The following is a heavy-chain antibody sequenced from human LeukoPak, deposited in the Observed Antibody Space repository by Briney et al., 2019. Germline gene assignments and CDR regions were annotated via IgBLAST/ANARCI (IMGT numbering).Heavy chain of an antibody. CDR2: IYYRGST. CDR1: GGSISSSPCY. CDR3: ARHYLSDGILSTFDP. J-gene: IGHJ5*02. D-gene: IGHD2-2*01. V-gene: IGHV4-39*01. Sequence: PSETLSLTCTVSGGSISSSPCYWGWIRQPPGKGLEWIGTIYYRGSTYSNPSLNSRVTISLDTSKNQFSLRLRSVTAADTALYYCARHYLSDGILSTFDPWGQGTLVTVSS.